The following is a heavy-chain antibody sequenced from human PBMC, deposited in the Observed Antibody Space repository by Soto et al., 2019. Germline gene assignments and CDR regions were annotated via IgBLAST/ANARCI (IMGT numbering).Heavy chain of an antibody. J-gene: IGHJ6*02. CDR3: ARAPEGGITIFGVVNDESLLGYYGMDV. Sequence: SETLSLTCTVSGGSISSYYWSWIRQPPGKGLEWIGYIYYSGSTNYNPSLKSRVTISVDTSKNQFSLKLSSVTAADTAVYYCARAPEGGITIFGVVNDESLLGYYGMDVCGQGTTVTVYS. D-gene: IGHD3-3*01. CDR2: IYYSGST. V-gene: IGHV4-59*01. CDR1: GGSISSYY.